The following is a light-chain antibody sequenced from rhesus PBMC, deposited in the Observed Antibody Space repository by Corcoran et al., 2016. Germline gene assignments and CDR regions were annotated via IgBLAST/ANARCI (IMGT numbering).Light chain of an antibody. CDR2: KAS. Sequence: DIQMTQSPSSLSASVGDTVTITCRASQGISSWLAWYQQKPGKAPNLLIYKASRLQSGVPSRFSGRGFGTDFTLPISSLQSDDFATYSCQQYSSRPRTFGQGTKVEIK. CDR1: QGISSW. CDR3: QQYSSRPRT. V-gene: IGKV1-22*01. J-gene: IGKJ1*01.